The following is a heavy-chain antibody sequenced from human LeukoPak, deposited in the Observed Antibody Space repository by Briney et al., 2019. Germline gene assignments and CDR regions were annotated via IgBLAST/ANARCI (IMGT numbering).Heavy chain of an antibody. D-gene: IGHD3-22*01. J-gene: IGHJ4*02. CDR1: GGSMSFYY. CDR2: IYYTGST. CDR3: ARVGYYDSSGYLDY. Sequence: SETLSLTCTVSGGSMSFYYWNWIRQSPGKGLEWIGYIYYTGSTKYNPSLQSRVTISVDKSENQFSLNLYSVTAADTAVYYCARVGYYDSSGYLDYWGQGTQDTVSS. V-gene: IGHV4-59*01.